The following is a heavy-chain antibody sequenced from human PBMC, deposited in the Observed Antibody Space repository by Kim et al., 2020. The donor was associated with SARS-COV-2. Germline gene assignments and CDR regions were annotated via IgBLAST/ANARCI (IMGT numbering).Heavy chain of an antibody. CDR2: T. Sequence: TRYSPSFQGQVTISADKSISTAYLQWSSLKASDTAMYYCARSGSYYGLDYWGQGTLVTVSS. CDR3: ARSGSYYGLDY. D-gene: IGHD3-10*01. V-gene: IGHV5-51*01. J-gene: IGHJ4*02.